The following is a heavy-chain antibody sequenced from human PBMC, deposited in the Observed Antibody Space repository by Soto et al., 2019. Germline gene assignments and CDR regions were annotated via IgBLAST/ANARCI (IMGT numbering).Heavy chain of an antibody. CDR1: VGTFSSYA. V-gene: IGHV1-69*01. J-gene: IGHJ5*02. CDR3: ASYARRITIFGVVTLGWFDP. CDR2: IIPIFGTA. D-gene: IGHD3-3*01. Sequence: QVQLVQSGAEVKKPGSSVKVSCKASVGTFSSYAISWVRQAPGQGLEWMGGIIPIFGTANYAQKFQARVTITADESTRTAYMELSRLRSEDTAVYYCASYARRITIFGVVTLGWFDPWGQGTLVTVSS.